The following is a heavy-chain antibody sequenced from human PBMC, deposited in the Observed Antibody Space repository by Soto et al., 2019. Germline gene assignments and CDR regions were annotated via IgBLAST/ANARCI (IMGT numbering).Heavy chain of an antibody. CDR3: ARHPRTSGGEQTFDY. CDR2: IHYSGTT. V-gene: IGHV4-59*08. Sequence: QVQLQESGPGLVKPSETLSLTCTVSGDSVSNYFWCWIRQPPGKGLEWIGFIHYSGTTNYNPSLKSRVTITVDTPKNQFSLKLTSVTAADTAVYYGARHPRTSGGEQTFDYWGQGTMVTVSS. D-gene: IGHD1-26*01. CDR1: GDSVSNYF. J-gene: IGHJ4*02.